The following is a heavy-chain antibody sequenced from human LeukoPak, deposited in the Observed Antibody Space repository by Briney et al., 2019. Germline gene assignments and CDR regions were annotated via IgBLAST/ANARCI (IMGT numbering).Heavy chain of an antibody. Sequence: GGSLRLSCAASGFTFSDYYMSWIRQAPGKGLEWVSYISSSGSTIYYADSVKGRFTISRDNAKNSLYLQMNSLRAEDTAVYYCARGFITMVRGVIHYYYYYGMDVWGQGTTVTVSS. CDR2: ISSSGSTI. J-gene: IGHJ6*02. D-gene: IGHD3-10*01. CDR1: GFTFSDYY. V-gene: IGHV3-11*04. CDR3: ARGFITMVRGVIHYYYYYGMDV.